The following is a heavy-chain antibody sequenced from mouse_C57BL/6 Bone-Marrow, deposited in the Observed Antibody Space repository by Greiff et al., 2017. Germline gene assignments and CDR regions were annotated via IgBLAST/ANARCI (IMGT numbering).Heavy chain of an antibody. D-gene: IGHD2-2*01. CDR2: IDPSDSET. V-gene: IGHV1-52*01. CDR1: GYTFTSYW. CDR3: AREGGYDGGYFDV. Sequence: VQLQQPGAELVRPGSSVKLSCKASGYTFTSYWMHWVKQRPIQGLEWIGNIDPSDSETHYNQKFKDKATLTVDKSSSTAYMQLSSLTSEDSAVXFCAREGGYDGGYFDVWGTGTTVTVSS. J-gene: IGHJ1*03.